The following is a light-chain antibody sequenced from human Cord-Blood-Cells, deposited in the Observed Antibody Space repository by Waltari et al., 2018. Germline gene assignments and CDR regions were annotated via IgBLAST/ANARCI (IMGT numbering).Light chain of an antibody. Sequence: QPALTQPPSASGSPGPSVTISCTGTSSDVGGYNYVSWYQQHPGKAPKPMIYEVSKRPSGVPDRFSGSKSGNTASLTVSGLQAEDEADYYCSSYAGSNNLVFGGGTKLTVL. V-gene: IGLV2-8*01. CDR2: EVS. CDR3: SSYAGSNNLV. CDR1: SSDVGGYNY. J-gene: IGLJ3*02.